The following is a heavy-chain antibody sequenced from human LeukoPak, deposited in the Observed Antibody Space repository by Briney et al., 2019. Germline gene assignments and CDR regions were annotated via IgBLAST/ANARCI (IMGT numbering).Heavy chain of an antibody. Sequence: ASVKVSCKASGYTFTSYGISWVRQAPGQGLEWMGWISAYNGNTNYAQKLQGRVTMTTDTSTSTAYMELRNLRSDDTAVYYCARVPFLTGSGSPDYWGQGTLVTVSS. CDR2: ISAYNGNT. CDR3: ARVPFLTGSGSPDY. J-gene: IGHJ4*02. V-gene: IGHV1-18*01. D-gene: IGHD3-10*01. CDR1: GYTFTSYG.